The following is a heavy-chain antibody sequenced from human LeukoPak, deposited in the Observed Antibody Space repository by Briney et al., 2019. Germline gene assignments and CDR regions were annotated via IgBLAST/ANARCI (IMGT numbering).Heavy chain of an antibody. V-gene: IGHV3-48*03. CDR3: TTIAVAAAFDY. D-gene: IGHD6-19*01. CDR2: ISSSGSTK. Sequence: GGSLRLSCAVSGFTSGFTFSDYEMNWVRQAPGKGLEWVSYISSSGSTKYYADSVKGRFTISRDNAKNSLYLQMNSLRAEDTAVYYCTTIAVAAAFDYWGQGTLVTVSS. CDR1: GFTSGFTFSDYE. J-gene: IGHJ4*02.